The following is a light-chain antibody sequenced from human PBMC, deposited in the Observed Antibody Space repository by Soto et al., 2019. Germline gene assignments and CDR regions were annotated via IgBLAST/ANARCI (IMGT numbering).Light chain of an antibody. CDR1: SSNIGSNT. CDR3: SSYAGSNTFSV. Sequence: QSALTQPPSASGTPGQRVTISCSGSSSNIGSNTVNWYQQLPGTAPKLLIYSNSKRPSGVPDRFSGSKSGNSASLTVCGLQAEEEAEYYCSSYAGSNTFSVFGTGTKVTV. CDR2: SNS. J-gene: IGLJ1*01. V-gene: IGLV1-44*01.